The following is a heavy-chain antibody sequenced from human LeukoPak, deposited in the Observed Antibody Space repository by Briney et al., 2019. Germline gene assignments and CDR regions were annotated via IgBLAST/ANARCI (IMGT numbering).Heavy chain of an antibody. CDR3: ARAGRGYDDAFDI. Sequence: GGSLRLSCAASGFTFSTYSMNWVRQAPGKGLEWVSYTSSSSYTTYYADSVKGRFTISRDNAKNSLFLQMNSLRAEDTTVYYCARAGRGYDDAFDIWGQGTMVTVSS. CDR2: TSSSSYTT. CDR1: GFTFSTYS. V-gene: IGHV3-48*01. D-gene: IGHD5-12*01. J-gene: IGHJ3*02.